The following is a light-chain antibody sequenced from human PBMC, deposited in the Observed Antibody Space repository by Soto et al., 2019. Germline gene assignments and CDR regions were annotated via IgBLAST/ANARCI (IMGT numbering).Light chain of an antibody. V-gene: IGKV1-5*01. Sequence: DIQMTQSPSFLSASVGDKVTITCRATESVSKWLAWYQEKPGNPPRPLIYDASTLESGVPSRFSGSGSGTEFYLTISSLQADDFAIYYCQQYNIYSWTFGQGTKVEMK. CDR3: QQYNIYSWT. J-gene: IGKJ1*01. CDR2: DAS. CDR1: ESVSKW.